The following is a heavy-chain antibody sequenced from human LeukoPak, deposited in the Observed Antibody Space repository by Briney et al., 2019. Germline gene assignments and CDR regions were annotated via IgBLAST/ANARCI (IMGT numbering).Heavy chain of an antibody. V-gene: IGHV6-1*01. Sequence: SQTLSLTCAISGDSISSKNAAWNWIRQSPSRGLEWLGRTYYRSKRYNEYAVSVKSRITINPDASKNQFSLQLNSVSPEDTAVYYWARAVGYFDLWGRGTLVTVSS. CDR1: GDSISSKNAA. J-gene: IGHJ2*01. CDR3: ARAVGYFDL. CDR2: TYYRSKRYN.